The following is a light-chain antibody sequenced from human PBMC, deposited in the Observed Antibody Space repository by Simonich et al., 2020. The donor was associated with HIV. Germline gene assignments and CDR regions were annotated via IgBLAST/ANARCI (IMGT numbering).Light chain of an antibody. Sequence: QSALTQPASVSGSPGQSLTLSCTGTSSDVGGYNSVSWYQQHPGKAPKLMIYDVTKRPSWVPGRFSGSKAGNTASLTIAGLQAEDEADYYCCSYAGSYTWVFGGGTKLTVL. CDR1: SSDVGGYNS. CDR3: CSYAGSYTWV. CDR2: DVT. J-gene: IGLJ3*02. V-gene: IGLV2-11*01.